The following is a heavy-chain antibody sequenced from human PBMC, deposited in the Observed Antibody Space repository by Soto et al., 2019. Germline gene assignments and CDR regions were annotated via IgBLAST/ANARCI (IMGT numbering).Heavy chain of an antibody. J-gene: IGHJ4*02. CDR2: ISGSGGST. CDR3: AHEREILADILTGTLDY. CDR1: GFTFSRYA. D-gene: IGHD3-9*01. Sequence: GGPMRLSCAASGFTFSRYALSWVSQAPGKGLEWVSAISGSGGSTYYADSVKGRFTISRDNSKNTLYLQMNSLRAEDTAVYFCAHEREILADILTGTLDYWAQGTLVTVSS. V-gene: IGHV3-23*01.